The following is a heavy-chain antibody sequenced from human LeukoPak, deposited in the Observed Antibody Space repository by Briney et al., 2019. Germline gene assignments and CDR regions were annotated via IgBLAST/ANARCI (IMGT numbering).Heavy chain of an antibody. V-gene: IGHV3-43*01. CDR1: GFTFDDYT. CDR3: AKDLSGYYYGSGSKYDLGFDY. J-gene: IGHJ4*02. Sequence: GGSLRLSCAASGFTFDDYTMHWVRQAPGKGLEWVSLISWDGGSTYYADSVKGRFTISRDNSKNSLYLQMNSLRTVDTALYYCAKDLSGYYYGSGSKYDLGFDYWGQGTLVTVSS. CDR2: ISWDGGST. D-gene: IGHD3-10*01.